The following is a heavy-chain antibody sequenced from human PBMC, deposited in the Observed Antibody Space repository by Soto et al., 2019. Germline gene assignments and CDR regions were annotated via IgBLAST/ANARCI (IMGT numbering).Heavy chain of an antibody. D-gene: IGHD6-13*01. Sequence: ASVKVSCKASGYIFTDYFMHWVRQAPGQGLEWMGIINPRSGNTDYSQKFQGRVTMTSDASTRTAYMELRSLRSDDTAVYYCARDAPTIAAQDDYWGQGTLVTVSS. CDR3: ARDAPTIAAQDDY. V-gene: IGHV1-46*01. J-gene: IGHJ4*02. CDR1: GYIFTDYF. CDR2: INPRSGNT.